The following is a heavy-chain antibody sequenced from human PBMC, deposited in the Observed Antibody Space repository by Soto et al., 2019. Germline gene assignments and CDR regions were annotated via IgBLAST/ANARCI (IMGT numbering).Heavy chain of an antibody. Sequence: LRLSCAASGFSVSDNYMSWVRQGPGKGLEWVSVIYGSGNTYYVDSVKGRFTISRDNTKNTLYLEMNNLRAEDTAVYYCAREAGPLDYWGQGTLVTVSS. CDR1: GFSVSDNY. J-gene: IGHJ4*02. CDR3: AREAGPLDY. V-gene: IGHV3-53*01. CDR2: IYGSGNT.